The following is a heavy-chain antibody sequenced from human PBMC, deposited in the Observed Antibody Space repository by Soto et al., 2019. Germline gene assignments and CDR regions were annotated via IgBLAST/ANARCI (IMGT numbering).Heavy chain of an antibody. CDR1: GGTFSSYA. CDR3: ARDRYCISTSCYVAWYFDY. D-gene: IGHD2-2*01. CDR2: IIPIFGTA. Sequence: QVQLVQSGAEVKKPGSSVKVSCKASGGTFSSYAISWVRQAPGQGLEWMGGIIPIFGTANYAQKFQGRVTITVDESTSTAYMELSSLRSEDTAVYYCARDRYCISTSCYVAWYFDYWGQGTLVTVSS. V-gene: IGHV1-69*12. J-gene: IGHJ4*02.